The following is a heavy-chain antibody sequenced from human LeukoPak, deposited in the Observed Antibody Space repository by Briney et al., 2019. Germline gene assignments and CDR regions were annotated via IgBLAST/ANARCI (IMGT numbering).Heavy chain of an antibody. CDR1: GFTFSNYD. J-gene: IGHJ3*02. Sequence: GRSLRLSCAAYGFTFSNYDMYWVRQAPGKGLEWVAVISSDGSNKYYEDSVKGRFTISRDNSKNTLNMQMNSLRVEDTAVYFCAKGKWGDYYPHDAFDIWGQGTMVTVSS. CDR3: AKGKWGDYYPHDAFDI. D-gene: IGHD3-10*01. V-gene: IGHV3-30*18. CDR2: ISSDGSNK.